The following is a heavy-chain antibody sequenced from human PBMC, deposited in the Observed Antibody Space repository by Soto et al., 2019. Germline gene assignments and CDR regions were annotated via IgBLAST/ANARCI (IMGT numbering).Heavy chain of an antibody. CDR1: GFTLIDQF. D-gene: IGHD3-22*01. Sequence: GGSLRSSFACSGFTLIDQFIVGVRPATGKGQALVGCARDTAQGYSTEYAASVRRRYTTSRDASKNTVYLQINSLKTEDTAVYYCVRTTYFSDSSGDTRCFDYWGQGTLVTVSS. CDR2: ARDTAQGYST. CDR3: VRTTYFSDSSGDTRCFDY. J-gene: IGHJ4*02. V-gene: IGHV3-72*01.